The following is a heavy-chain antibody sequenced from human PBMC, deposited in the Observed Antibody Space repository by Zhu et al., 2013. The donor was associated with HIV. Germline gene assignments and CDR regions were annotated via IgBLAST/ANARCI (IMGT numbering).Heavy chain of an antibody. V-gene: IGHV1-69*01. Sequence: QVQLVQSGAEVKKPGSSVKVSCKASGGSFSDFAFNWVRQAPGQGLEWMGWIIPMFGTTHYAQTLKGRVTLTADESTTTVYMELTSLRSDDTAVYYCARGGDVSGSYFQYWGQGSLVIVSS. CDR3: ARGGDVSGSYFQY. CDR1: GGSFSDFA. CDR2: IIPMFGTT. J-gene: IGHJ4*02. D-gene: IGHD3-10*01.